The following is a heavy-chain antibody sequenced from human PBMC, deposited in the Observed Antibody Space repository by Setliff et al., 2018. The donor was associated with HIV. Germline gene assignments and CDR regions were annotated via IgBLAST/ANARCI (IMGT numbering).Heavy chain of an antibody. J-gene: IGHJ5*01. CDR1: GYFFLDSW. CDR2: IYPGDSET. CDR3: AKHGFERKSPYNWFDS. V-gene: IGHV5-51*01. Sequence: PGASLKISCKGSGYFFLDSWIGWVRQMPGKGLEWVAIIYPGDSETRYSPSFEGQVTISVDRSINTAYLRWRSLRASDTAIYFCAKHGFERKSPYNWFDSWGQGTLVTVSS. D-gene: IGHD3-16*01.